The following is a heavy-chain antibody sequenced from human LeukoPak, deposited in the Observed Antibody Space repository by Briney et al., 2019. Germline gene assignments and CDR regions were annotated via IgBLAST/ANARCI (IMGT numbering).Heavy chain of an antibody. CDR2: ISSSSSTI. Sequence: PGGSLRLSCAASGFTFSSYSMNWVRQAPGKGLEWVSYISSSSSTIYYADSVKGRFTISRDNAKNSLYLQMNSLRAEDTAVYYCARDRRYDFWAYMDVWGKGTTVTVSS. V-gene: IGHV3-48*04. CDR3: ARDRRYDFWAYMDV. J-gene: IGHJ6*03. CDR1: GFTFSSYS. D-gene: IGHD3-3*01.